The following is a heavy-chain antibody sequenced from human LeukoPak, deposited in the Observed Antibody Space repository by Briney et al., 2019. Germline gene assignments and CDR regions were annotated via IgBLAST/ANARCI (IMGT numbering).Heavy chain of an antibody. Sequence: GSLRLSCAASGFTFSSYAMSWVRQAPGKGLEWVSAISGSGGSTYYADSVKGRFTISRDNSKNTLSLQMNGLIPEDTAVYYCAKSVASDAYWGQGTLVTVSS. D-gene: IGHD5-12*01. CDR1: GFTFSSYA. V-gene: IGHV3-23*01. CDR3: AKSVASDAY. J-gene: IGHJ4*02. CDR2: ISGSGGST.